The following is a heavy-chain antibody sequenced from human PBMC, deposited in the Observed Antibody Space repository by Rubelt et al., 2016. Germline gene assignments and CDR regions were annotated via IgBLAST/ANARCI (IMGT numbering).Heavy chain of an antibody. J-gene: IGHJ4*02. D-gene: IGHD2-2*01. Sequence: QVQLVQSGAEVKKPGASVKVSCKVSGYTLTELSMHWVRQAPGKGLEWMGGFDPEDGETIYAQKFQGRVTMTEETSTVTGYMELSRRRSEDTAVYYCATGIVVVPAHVPSRDYWGQGTLVTVSS. CDR3: ATGIVVVPAHVPSRDY. CDR2: FDPEDGET. CDR1: GYTLTELS. V-gene: IGHV1-24*01.